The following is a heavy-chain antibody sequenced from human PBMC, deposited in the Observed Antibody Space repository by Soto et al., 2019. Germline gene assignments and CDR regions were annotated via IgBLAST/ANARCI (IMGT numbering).Heavy chain of an antibody. Sequence: EVQLVESGGGLVHRGGSLRLSCEASGFICSVYEMNWVRQAPGKGLEWISYISGSGTNKSYADSVRGRFTVSRDNARSSMFLQINSLRADDTAIYYCARKGGYSREGESDSWGQGTLVTVSS. J-gene: IGHJ5*02. CDR2: ISGSGTNK. V-gene: IGHV3-48*03. D-gene: IGHD5-18*01. CDR1: GFICSVYE. CDR3: ARKGGYSREGESDS.